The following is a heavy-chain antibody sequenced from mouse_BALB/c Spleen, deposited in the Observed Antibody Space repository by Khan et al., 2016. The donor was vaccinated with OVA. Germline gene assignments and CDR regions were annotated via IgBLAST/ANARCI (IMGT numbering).Heavy chain of an antibody. CDR2: IWAGGST. CDR3: ARSKYLARY. CDR1: GYSLTRYG. J-gene: IGHJ2*01. V-gene: IGHV2-9*02. Sequence: QVQLKESGPGLVAPSQSLSITCTVYGYSLTRYGVHWVRQPPGKGLEWLGLIWAGGSTNYNWALMSRLSISIDNSKSLVFLIMNRLQTDDTAWYYCARSKYLARYWGQGTTLTVSA. D-gene: IGHD3-3*01.